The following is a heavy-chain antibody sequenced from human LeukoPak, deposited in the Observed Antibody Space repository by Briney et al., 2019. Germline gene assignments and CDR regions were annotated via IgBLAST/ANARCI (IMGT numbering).Heavy chain of an antibody. V-gene: IGHV1-69*13. CDR3: ARVVRPGTQRVAFDI. CDR2: IIPIFGTA. D-gene: IGHD1-26*01. Sequence: SVKVSCKASGCTFSSYAMSWVRQAPGQGLEWMGGIIPIFGTANYAQKLQGRVTITADESKSTAYMVLSRLRAEDTAFYYWARVVRPGTQRVAFDIWGQGTMVTVSS. J-gene: IGHJ3*02. CDR1: GCTFSSYA.